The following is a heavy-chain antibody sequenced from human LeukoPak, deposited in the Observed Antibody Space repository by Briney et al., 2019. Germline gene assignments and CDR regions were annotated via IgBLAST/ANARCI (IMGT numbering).Heavy chain of an antibody. CDR2: IRGSSTTI. J-gene: IGHJ4*02. Sequence: PGGSLRLSCTASGFTFSTSSMNWVRQTPGKGLEWISYIRGSSTTIYYADSVKGRFTISRDNGRNSLHLQMNDLRAEDTGVYFCARDARSHCGTDACYGPYFDYWGQESVVTVSS. CDR3: ARDARSHCGTDACYGPYFDY. D-gene: IGHD2-2*01. CDR1: GFTFSTSS. V-gene: IGHV3-48*01.